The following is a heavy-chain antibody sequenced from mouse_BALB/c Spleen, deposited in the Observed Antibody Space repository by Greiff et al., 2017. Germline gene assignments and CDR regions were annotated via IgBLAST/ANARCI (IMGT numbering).Heavy chain of an antibody. J-gene: IGHJ3*01. CDR3: ASRDGNYGGFAY. CDR2: INPSTGYT. V-gene: IGHV1-7*01. Sequence: VQLQQSGAELAKPGASVKMSCKASGYTFTSYWMHWVKQRPGQGLEWIGYINPSTGYTEYNQKFKDKATLTADKSSSTAYMQLSSLTSEDSAVYYCASRDGNYGGFAYWGQGTLVTVSA. D-gene: IGHD2-1*01. CDR1: GYTFTSYW.